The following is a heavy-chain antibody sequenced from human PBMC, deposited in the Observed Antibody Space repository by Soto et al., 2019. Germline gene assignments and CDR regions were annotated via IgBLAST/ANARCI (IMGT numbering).Heavy chain of an antibody. Sequence: HPGGSLRLSCAASEFTFSNYAMSWVRQAPGKGLEWVSAISYGGGTTYYADSVKGRFTISRDNSKNTLYLQMNSLRAEDTAVYYCAIDLDSSSWYPYGAFDIWGQGTMVTVSS. CDR1: EFTFSNYA. J-gene: IGHJ3*02. D-gene: IGHD6-13*01. CDR2: ISYGGGTT. CDR3: AIDLDSSSWYPYGAFDI. V-gene: IGHV3-23*01.